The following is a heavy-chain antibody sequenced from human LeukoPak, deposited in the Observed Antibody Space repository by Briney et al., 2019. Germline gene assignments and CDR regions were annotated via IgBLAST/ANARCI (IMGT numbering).Heavy chain of an antibody. CDR3: ARGETAIAAAGTF. V-gene: IGHV3-30*19. CDR1: GFIFSNYG. Sequence: GGSLRLSCAASGFIFSNYGMHWVRQAPGKGLEWLAFITSDGCNKYYTDPVKGRFTISRDNSDNTLYLQMKSLRAEDTAVYYCARGETAIAAAGTFWGQGTLVTVSS. CDR2: ITSDGCNK. J-gene: IGHJ4*02. D-gene: IGHD6-13*01.